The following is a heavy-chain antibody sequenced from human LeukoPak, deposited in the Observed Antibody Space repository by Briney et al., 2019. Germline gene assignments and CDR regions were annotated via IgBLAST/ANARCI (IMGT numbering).Heavy chain of an antibody. V-gene: IGHV3-21*01. J-gene: IGHJ4*02. CDR2: ISSSSSYI. CDR1: GFTFSSYS. CDR3: ARDGGWTTGIDY. D-gene: IGHD1-1*01. Sequence: GGSMRLSCAASGFTFSSYSMNWVRQAPGKGLEWVSSISSSSSYIYYADSVKGRFTICRDNDKNSLYLQMNSLRAEDTAVYYSARDGGWTTGIDYWGQGALVTVCS.